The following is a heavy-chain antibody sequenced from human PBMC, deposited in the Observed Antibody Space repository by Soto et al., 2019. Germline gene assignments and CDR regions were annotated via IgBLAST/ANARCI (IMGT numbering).Heavy chain of an antibody. CDR1: GFTFSSYG. CDR3: ARSPKGAVAVNYYYYGMDV. D-gene: IGHD6-19*01. CDR2: IWYDGSNK. V-gene: IGHV3-33*01. J-gene: IGHJ6*02. Sequence: PGGSLRLSCAASGFTFSSYGMHWVRQAPGKGLEWVAVIWYDGSNKYYADSVKGRFTISRDNSKNTLYLQMNSLRAEDTAVYYCARSPKGAVAVNYYYYGMDVWGQGTTVTVSS.